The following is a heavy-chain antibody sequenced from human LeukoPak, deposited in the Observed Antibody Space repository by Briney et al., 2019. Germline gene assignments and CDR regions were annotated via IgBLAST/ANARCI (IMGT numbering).Heavy chain of an antibody. Sequence: GGSLRLSCAASGFTFSSYAMSWVRQAPGKGLEWVSAISGSGGSTYYADSVKGRFTISRDNSKNTLYLQMNSLRAEDTAVYCCAKDHFSGSYYYADYWGQGTLVTVSS. J-gene: IGHJ4*02. CDR1: GFTFSSYA. V-gene: IGHV3-23*01. D-gene: IGHD1-26*01. CDR2: ISGSGGST. CDR3: AKDHFSGSYYYADY.